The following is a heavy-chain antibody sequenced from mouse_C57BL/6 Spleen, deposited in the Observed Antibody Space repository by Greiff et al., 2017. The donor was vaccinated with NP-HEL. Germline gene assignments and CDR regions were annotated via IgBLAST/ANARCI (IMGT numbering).Heavy chain of an antibody. CDR2: IDPSDSET. D-gene: IGHD1-1*01. J-gene: IGHJ2*01. V-gene: IGHV1-52*01. Sequence: QVQLQQPGAELVRPGSSVKLSCKASGYTFTSYWMHWVKQRPIQGLEWIGNIDPSDSETHYNQKFKDKAALTVDKSSSTAYMQLSSLTSEDSAVYYCARSRSYNYFDYWGQGTTLTVSS. CDR1: GYTFTSYW. CDR3: ARSRSYNYFDY.